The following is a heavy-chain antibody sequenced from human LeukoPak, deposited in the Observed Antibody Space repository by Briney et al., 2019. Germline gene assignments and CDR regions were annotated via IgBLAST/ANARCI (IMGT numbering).Heavy chain of an antibody. J-gene: IGHJ4*01. CDR1: GFTLKNHV. Sequence: GRSLRLSCEASGFTLKNHVMHWVRQAPGKGLDWVASILYGGNTKFYADSVKGRFTSSRDNSRNTVDLQTNSLRAEDTAVYYCARERTRAADLDYWGQGTLVTVSS. CDR3: ARERTRAADLDY. D-gene: IGHD6-25*01. CDR2: ILYGGNTK. V-gene: IGHV3-30-3*01.